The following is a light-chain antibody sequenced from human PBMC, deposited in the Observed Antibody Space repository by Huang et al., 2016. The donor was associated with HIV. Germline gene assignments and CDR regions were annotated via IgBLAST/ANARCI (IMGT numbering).Light chain of an antibody. V-gene: IGKV3-15*01. Sequence: EIVMTQSPVTLSVSPGESATLSCRASQSVSSNLAWYQQKPGQAPRLLIYGASTRATGIPARFSGSGSGTEFTLTISNLQSEDFAVYYCQQSHDWPPYTFGQGTKLAIK. J-gene: IGKJ2*01. CDR2: GAS. CDR1: QSVSSN. CDR3: QQSHDWPPYT.